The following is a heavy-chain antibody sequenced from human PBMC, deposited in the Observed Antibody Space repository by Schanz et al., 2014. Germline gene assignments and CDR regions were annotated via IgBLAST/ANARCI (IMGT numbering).Heavy chain of an antibody. D-gene: IGHD3-22*01. CDR1: GYTLSAYS. J-gene: IGHJ4*02. V-gene: IGHV1-46*03. Sequence: QVQLVQSGAEVKKPGASVKVSCKASGYTLSAYSLHWVRQAPGQGLEWMGIVNRSVRGTHFAREFQGRVTVTSDTSTSTVYMELSGLRSEDTAVYYCAGAFDSSGYYFDYWGQGTLVTVSS. CDR3: AGAFDSSGYYFDY. CDR2: VNRSVRGT.